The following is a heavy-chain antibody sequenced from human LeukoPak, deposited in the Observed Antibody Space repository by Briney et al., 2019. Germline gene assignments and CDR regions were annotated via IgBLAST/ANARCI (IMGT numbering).Heavy chain of an antibody. V-gene: IGHV3-30*18. D-gene: IGHD4-11*01. CDR1: GFTFSSSG. CDR3: AKDLGYYSSYYYGMDV. Sequence: GGSLRLSCAASGFTFSSSGVHWVRQAPGKGLEWVAVISYDGRSKYYGDSVKGRFTISRGNSKNTLYLQMNSLRAEDSAVYYCAKDLGYYSSYYYGMDVWGQGTTVTVSS. CDR2: ISYDGRSK. J-gene: IGHJ6*02.